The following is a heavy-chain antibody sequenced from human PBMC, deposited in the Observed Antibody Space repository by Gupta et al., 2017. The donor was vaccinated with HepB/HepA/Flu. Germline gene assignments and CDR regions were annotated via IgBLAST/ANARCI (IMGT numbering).Heavy chain of an antibody. CDR3: ASETYGHGASNFDY. D-gene: IGHD1-26*01. J-gene: IGHJ4*02. CDR2: ISSSGSTI. CDR1: GFTFSSYE. V-gene: IGHV3-48*03. Sequence: EVQLVESGGGLVQPGGSLRPSCAASGFTFSSYEMNWVRQAPGKGLEWVSYISSSGSTIYYADSVKGRFTISRDNAKNSLYLQMNSLRAEATAVYYCASETYGHGASNFDYWGQGTLVTVSS.